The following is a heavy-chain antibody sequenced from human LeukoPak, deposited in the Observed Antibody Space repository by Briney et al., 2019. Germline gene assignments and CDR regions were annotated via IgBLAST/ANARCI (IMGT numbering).Heavy chain of an antibody. CDR2: INPNSGRT. Sequence: SVKVSCKASGYTFTDFYMHWVRQAPGQGLEWMGWINPNSGRTIYAQKFQGRVTLTRDTSISTAYMELSGLRSDDTAVYYCARDLVGATGTDYWGQGTLVTVSS. J-gene: IGHJ4*02. CDR1: GYTFTDFY. V-gene: IGHV1-2*02. CDR3: ARDLVGATGTDY. D-gene: IGHD1-26*01.